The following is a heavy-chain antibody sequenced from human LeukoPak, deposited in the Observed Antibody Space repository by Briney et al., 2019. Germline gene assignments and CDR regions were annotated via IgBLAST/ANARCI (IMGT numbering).Heavy chain of an antibody. CDR2: IIPIFGTA. J-gene: IGHJ4*02. D-gene: IGHD3-22*01. V-gene: IGHV1-69*06. Sequence: ASVKVSCKASGGTFSSYAISWVRQAPGQGLEWMGGIIPIFGTANYAQKFQGRVTITADKSTSTAYMELSSLRSDDTAVYYCARDRDYYDSSGPGVIDYWGQGTLVTVSS. CDR3: ARDRDYYDSSGPGVIDY. CDR1: GGTFSSYA.